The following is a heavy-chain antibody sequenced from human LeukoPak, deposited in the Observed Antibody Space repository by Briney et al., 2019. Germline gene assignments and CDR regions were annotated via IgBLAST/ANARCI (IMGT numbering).Heavy chain of an antibody. CDR3: ATEYGGGVGTPPGY. J-gene: IGHJ4*02. CDR2: ISESDGTT. CDR1: GFMFNTYA. D-gene: IGHD4-23*01. Sequence: GGSLRLSCAASGFMFNTYAMTWARQVPGKGLEWVSRISESDGTTHYADSVKGRFTISRDNSKNTVYLQMSSLRAEDTAVYYCATEYGGGVGTPPGYWGQGTLVTVSS. V-gene: IGHV3-23*01.